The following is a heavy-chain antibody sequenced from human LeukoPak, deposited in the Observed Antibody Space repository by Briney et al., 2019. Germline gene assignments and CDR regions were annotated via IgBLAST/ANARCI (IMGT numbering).Heavy chain of an antibody. D-gene: IGHD3-10*01. CDR1: GGTFSSYA. CDR2: IIPIFGTA. Sequence: ASVKVSCKASGGTFSSYAITWVRQAPGQGLEWMGGIIPIFGTANYAQKFQGRVTITADKSTSTAYMELSSLRSEDTAVYYCARALYVVRGVIITGLGYWGQGTLVTVSS. V-gene: IGHV1-69*06. J-gene: IGHJ4*02. CDR3: ARALYVVRGVIITGLGY.